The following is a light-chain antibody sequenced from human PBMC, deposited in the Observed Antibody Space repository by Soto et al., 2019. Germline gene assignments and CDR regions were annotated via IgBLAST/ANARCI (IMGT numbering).Light chain of an antibody. CDR3: QQHYSYPLT. V-gene: IGKV1-8*01. J-gene: IGKJ4*01. Sequence: AIRMTQSPSSFSASTGDRVTITCRASQGISSYLAWYQQKPGKAPKLLIYAASTLQSGVPSRFSGSGSGTDFTLTISGLQSEDFATYYCQQHYSYPLTFGGGTKVDIK. CDR2: AAS. CDR1: QGISSY.